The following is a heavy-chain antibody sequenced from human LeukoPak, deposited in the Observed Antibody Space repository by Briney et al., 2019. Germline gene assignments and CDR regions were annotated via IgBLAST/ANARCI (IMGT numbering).Heavy chain of an antibody. D-gene: IGHD6-19*01. J-gene: IGHJ6*02. Sequence: PGGSLRLSCAASGFTFNNYAMSWVRQAPGKGLEWVSAISDNGGDTKYADSVKGRFTISRDNAKNSLYLQMNSLRAEDTAVYYCARGLGYSSGWYYYYYGMDVWGQGTTVTVSS. V-gene: IGHV3-23*01. CDR2: ISDNGGDT. CDR3: ARGLGYSSGWYYYYYGMDV. CDR1: GFTFNNYA.